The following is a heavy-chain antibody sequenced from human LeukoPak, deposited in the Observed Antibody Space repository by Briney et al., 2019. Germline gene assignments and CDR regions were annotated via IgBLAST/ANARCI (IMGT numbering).Heavy chain of an antibody. J-gene: IGHJ4*02. CDR3: TKLWYYYDSSAAIDY. CDR1: GFTFSSYA. V-gene: IGHV3-23*01. D-gene: IGHD3-22*01. Sequence: GGSLRLSCAASGFTFSSYATSWVRQAPGKGLEWVSAISGSGGSTYYADSVKGRFTISRDNSKNTLYLQMNSLRAEDTAVYYCTKLWYYYDSSAAIDYWGQGTLVTVSS. CDR2: ISGSGGST.